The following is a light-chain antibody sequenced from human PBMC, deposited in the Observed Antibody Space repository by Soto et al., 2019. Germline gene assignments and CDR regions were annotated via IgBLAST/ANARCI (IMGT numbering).Light chain of an antibody. Sequence: DIQMTQSPSSLSASVGDRVTITCRASQGIRNDLAWYQQKPGKAPERLIYDASSLQSGVPSRFSGSGSGTEFTLTTSSRQPEDAATYYCLQHNNYPPITFGQGTRLEIK. CDR2: DAS. V-gene: IGKV1-17*01. CDR3: LQHNNYPPIT. J-gene: IGKJ5*01. CDR1: QGIRND.